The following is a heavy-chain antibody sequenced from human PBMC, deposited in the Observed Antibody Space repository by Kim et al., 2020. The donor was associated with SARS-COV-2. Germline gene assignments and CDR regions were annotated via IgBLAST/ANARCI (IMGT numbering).Heavy chain of an antibody. D-gene: IGHD2-8*01. CDR1: GGSFSGYY. J-gene: IGHJ4*02. Sequence: SETLSLTCAVYGGSFSGYYWSWIRQPPGKGLEWIGEINHSGSTNYNPSLKSRVTISVDTSKNQFSLKLSSVTAADTAVYYCARSAGILMKHWGQGTLVTVSS. V-gene: IGHV4-34*01. CDR2: INHSGST. CDR3: ARSAGILMKH.